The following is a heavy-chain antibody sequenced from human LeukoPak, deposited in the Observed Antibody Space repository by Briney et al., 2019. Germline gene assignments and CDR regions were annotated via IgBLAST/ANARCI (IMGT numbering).Heavy chain of an antibody. CDR3: AKEIAVAGTRWFDP. D-gene: IGHD6-19*01. V-gene: IGHV3-30*18. J-gene: IGHJ5*02. CDR2: ISYDGSNK. Sequence: GRSLRLSCAASGFTFSSYGMHWVRQAPGKGLDWVAVISYDGSNKYYADSVKGRFTISRDNSKNTLYLQMNSLRAEDTAVYYCAKEIAVAGTRWFDPWGQGTLVTVSS. CDR1: GFTFSSYG.